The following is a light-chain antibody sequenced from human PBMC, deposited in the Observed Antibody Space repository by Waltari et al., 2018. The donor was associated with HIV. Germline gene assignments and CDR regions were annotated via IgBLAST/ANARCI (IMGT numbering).Light chain of an antibody. Sequence: QSXLTQPPXVSGXXXXRVTIXXXXXXXXXGAXYDVXWXXXXXGRXXKAPIYGNSKRPSGVPDRFSGSKSCTSXSLAITGLQAEDEADYYCQSYDSTLXGWVFGGGTXLXXL. CDR3: QSYDSTLXGWV. V-gene: IGLV1-40*01. J-gene: IGLJ3*02. CDR2: GNS. CDR1: XXXXGAXYD.